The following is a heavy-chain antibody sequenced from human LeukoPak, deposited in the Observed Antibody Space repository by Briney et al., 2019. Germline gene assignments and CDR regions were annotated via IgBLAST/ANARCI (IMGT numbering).Heavy chain of an antibody. CDR2: ISGSGGST. CDR3: AKVDGSSSYFDY. V-gene: IGHV3-23*01. CDR1: GFTFSSYA. J-gene: IGHJ4*02. Sequence: PGGSLRLSCAASGFTFSSYAMSWVRQAPGKGLEWVSAISGSGGSTYYADSVKGRFTISRDNSKNTLYLQMNSLRAEDTAAYYCAKVDGSSSYFDYWGQGTLVTVSS. D-gene: IGHD6-6*01.